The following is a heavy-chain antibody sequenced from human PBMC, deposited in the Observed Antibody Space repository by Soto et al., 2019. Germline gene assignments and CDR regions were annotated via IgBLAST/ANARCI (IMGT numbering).Heavy chain of an antibody. J-gene: IGHJ4*02. CDR1: GFIFSSYG. CDR3: AKGPYDSSGYFLGDFDY. CDR2: ISYDGSNK. Sequence: GGSLRLSCAASGFIFSSYGMHWVRQAPGKGLEWVAVISYDGSNKYYADSVKGRFIISRDNSKNTLYLQMNSLRAEDTTVYYCAKGPYDSSGYFLGDFDYWGQGTLVTVSS. V-gene: IGHV3-30*18. D-gene: IGHD3-22*01.